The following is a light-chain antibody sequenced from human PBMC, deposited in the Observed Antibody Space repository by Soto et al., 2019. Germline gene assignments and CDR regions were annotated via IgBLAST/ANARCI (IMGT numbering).Light chain of an antibody. CDR3: QQSNNWPPT. CDR2: GAS. CDR1: QSVSSRN. V-gene: IGKV3-15*01. J-gene: IGKJ1*01. Sequence: EIVMTQSPASLSVSPGERATLSCRASQSVSSRNLGWYQQKPGQAPRLLIYGASTRATGIPGRFSGSGSGTEFTLTISSLQSEDFAVYYCQQSNNWPPTFGQGTKVDIK.